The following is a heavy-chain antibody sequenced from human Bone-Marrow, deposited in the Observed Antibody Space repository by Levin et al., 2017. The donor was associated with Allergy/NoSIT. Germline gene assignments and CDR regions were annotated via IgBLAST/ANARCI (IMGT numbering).Heavy chain of an antibody. CDR1: GYTFTDYL. Sequence: ASVKVSCKASGYTFTDYLLHWVRQAPGQGPAWMGWINPKTGDTEYAQNFQGRVTMTRDTSISTVYMQLSGVRSDDTAMYYCARGDLLRGYYQTTWWFDTWGQGTPVTVSS. J-gene: IGHJ5*02. D-gene: IGHD3-22*01. CDR3: ARGDLLRGYYQTTWWFDT. CDR2: INPKTGDT. V-gene: IGHV1-2*02.